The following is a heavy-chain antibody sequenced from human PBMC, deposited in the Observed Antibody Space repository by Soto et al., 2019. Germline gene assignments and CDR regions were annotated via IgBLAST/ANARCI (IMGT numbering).Heavy chain of an antibody. D-gene: IGHD2-2*03. CDR3: ARDYFSSGDCISTSCFTGYNRFDP. CDR2: IYYSGST. V-gene: IGHV4-30-4*01. CDR1: GGSISSGDYY. Sequence: TLSLTCTVSGGSISSGDYYWSWIRQPPGKGLEWIGYIYYSGSTYYNPSLKSRVTISVDTSKNQFSLKLSSVTAADTAVYYCARDYFSSGDCISTSCFTGYNRFDPWGQGTLVTVSS. J-gene: IGHJ5*02.